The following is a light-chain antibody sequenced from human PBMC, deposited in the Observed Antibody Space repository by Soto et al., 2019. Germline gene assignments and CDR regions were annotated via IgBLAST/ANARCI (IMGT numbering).Light chain of an antibody. CDR1: QSVSNN. J-gene: IGKJ1*01. CDR3: QHCRNWPA. V-gene: IGKV3-15*01. CDR2: GAS. Sequence: EIVMTQSPATLSVSPGERATLSCRASQSVSNNLAWYQQKPGQAPRLLIYGASTRAIGIPARFSGSGSGTEFTLTIGSLQSEDFAVYYCQHCRNWPAFGKGSKVEVK.